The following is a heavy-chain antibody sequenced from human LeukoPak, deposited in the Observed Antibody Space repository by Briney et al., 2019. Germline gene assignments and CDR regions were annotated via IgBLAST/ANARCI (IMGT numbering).Heavy chain of an antibody. CDR1: GISINPYY. V-gene: IGHV4-4*07. D-gene: IGHD6-13*01. CDR2: IISTTGST. J-gene: IGHJ4*02. Sequence: PSETLSLTCTVSGISINPYYWTWIRQPAGKGLEWIGRIISTTGSTYYNPSLKSRVTISVDTSKNQFSLKLSSVTAADTAVYYCARHVGVMAAAGGWGQGTLVTVSS. CDR3: ARHVGVMAAAGG.